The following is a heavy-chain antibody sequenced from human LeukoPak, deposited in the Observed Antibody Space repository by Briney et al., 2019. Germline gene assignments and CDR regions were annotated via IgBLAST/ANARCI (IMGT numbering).Heavy chain of an antibody. J-gene: IGHJ4*02. CDR1: GGTFSSYA. CDR3: ARESYSGSYYDFDY. V-gene: IGHV1-69*04. Sequence: ASVKVSCKASGGTFSSYAISWVRQAPGQGLEWMGRIIPIFGIANYAQKLQGRVTITADKSTSTAYMELSSLRSEDTAVYYCARESYSGSYYDFDYWGQGTLVTVSS. CDR2: IIPIFGIA. D-gene: IGHD1-26*01.